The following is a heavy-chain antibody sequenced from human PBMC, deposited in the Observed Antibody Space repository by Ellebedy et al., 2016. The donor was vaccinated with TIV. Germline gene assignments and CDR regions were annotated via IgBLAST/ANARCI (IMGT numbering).Heavy chain of an antibody. J-gene: IGHJ5*02. CDR3: AREVVRGRGLNWFDP. V-gene: IGHV3-30*02. Sequence: GGSLRLSCAASGFTFSSYGMHWVRQAPGKGLEWVAFIRYDGSNKYYADSVKGRFTISRHNSKNTLYLQMNSLRAEDTAVYYCAREVVRGRGLNWFDPWGQGTLVTVSS. D-gene: IGHD3-10*01. CDR2: IRYDGSNK. CDR1: GFTFSSYG.